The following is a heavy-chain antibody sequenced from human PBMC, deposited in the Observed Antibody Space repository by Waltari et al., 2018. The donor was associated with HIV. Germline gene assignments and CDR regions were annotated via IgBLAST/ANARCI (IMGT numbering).Heavy chain of an antibody. J-gene: IGHJ4*02. D-gene: IGHD1-7*01. CDR2: INNDGST. CDR3: ARDPFTNYRAFDY. Sequence: EVQLVESGGGLVQPGGSLRLSCAASGFTFSSYWMHWVRQAPGKGLLWVSRINNDGSTSYADSVKGRFTISRDNAKNTLYLQMNSLRAEDTAVYYCARDPFTNYRAFDYWGQGTLVTVSS. CDR1: GFTFSSYW. V-gene: IGHV3-74*01.